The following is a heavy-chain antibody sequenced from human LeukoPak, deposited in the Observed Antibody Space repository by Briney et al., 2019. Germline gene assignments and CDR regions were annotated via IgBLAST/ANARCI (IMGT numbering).Heavy chain of an antibody. Sequence: GESLKISCKCSGYSFTNYWINLVRQIPGKGLELVGRVDPSDSFTDYTPSFQGHVTVSVDRSINTAYLQWSSLKASDTAIYYCARADCGDSGCKHLPYWGQGTLVTVSS. CDR3: ARADCGDSGCKHLPY. CDR1: GYSFTNYW. V-gene: IGHV5-10-1*01. J-gene: IGHJ4*02. CDR2: VDPSDSFT. D-gene: IGHD2-21*01.